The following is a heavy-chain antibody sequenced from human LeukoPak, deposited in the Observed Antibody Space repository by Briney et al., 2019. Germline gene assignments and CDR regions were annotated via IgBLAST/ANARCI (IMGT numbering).Heavy chain of an antibody. V-gene: IGHV1-18*01. D-gene: IGHD2-15*01. CDR3: ARDRYCIGGSCYDFDY. CDR2: LSAYNGNT. CDR1: GYTFTSYG. J-gene: IGHJ4*02. Sequence: GASVKVSCKASGYTFTSYGISWVRQAPGQGLEWMGWLSAYNGNTNYAQKLQGRVTMTTDTSTSTAYMELRSLRSDDTAVYYCARDRYCIGGSCYDFDYWGQGTLVTVSS.